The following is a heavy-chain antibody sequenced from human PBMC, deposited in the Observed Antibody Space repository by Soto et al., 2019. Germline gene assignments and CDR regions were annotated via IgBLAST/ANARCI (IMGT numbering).Heavy chain of an antibody. J-gene: IGHJ5*02. V-gene: IGHV4-34*01. CDR3: ARADRGRPGYSSSGLWGFDP. D-gene: IGHD6-13*01. CDR1: GGSFSGYY. CDR2: INHSGST. Sequence: SETLSLTCAVYGGSFSGYYWSWIRQPPGKGLEWIGEINHSGSTNYNPSLKSRVTISVDTSKNQFSLKLSSVTAADTAVYYCARADRGRPGYSSSGLWGFDPGGKEPLVTFP.